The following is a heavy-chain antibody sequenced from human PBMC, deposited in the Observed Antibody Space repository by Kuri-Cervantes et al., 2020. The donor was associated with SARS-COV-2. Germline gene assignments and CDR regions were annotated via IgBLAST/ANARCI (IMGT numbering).Heavy chain of an antibody. V-gene: IGHV3-30*14. CDR2: TSFDGSNK. CDR1: GFTFSSYA. J-gene: IGHJ4*02. D-gene: IGHD2-21*01. Sequence: GESLKISCAASGFTFSSYAMHWVRQTPGEGLEWVAITSFDGSNKYYAESVKGRFTISRDNSKNTLYLQMNNMRREDTAVYFCARGRVGVQDFWGQGTLVTVSS. CDR3: ARGRVGVQDF.